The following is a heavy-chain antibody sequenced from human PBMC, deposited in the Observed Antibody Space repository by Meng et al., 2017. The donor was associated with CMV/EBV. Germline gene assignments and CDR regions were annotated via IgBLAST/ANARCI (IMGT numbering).Heavy chain of an antibody. D-gene: IGHD3-10*01. Sequence: QVPLVQSGAEVKKPGASVTVSCKASGYTFTGYYMHWVRQAPGQGLEWMGWINPNSGGTNYAQKFQGRVTMTRDTSISTAYMELSRLRSDDTAVYYCASGLWFGEPIYGMDVWGQGTTVTVSS. V-gene: IGHV1-2*02. CDR1: GYTFTGYY. J-gene: IGHJ6*02. CDR3: ASGLWFGEPIYGMDV. CDR2: INPNSGGT.